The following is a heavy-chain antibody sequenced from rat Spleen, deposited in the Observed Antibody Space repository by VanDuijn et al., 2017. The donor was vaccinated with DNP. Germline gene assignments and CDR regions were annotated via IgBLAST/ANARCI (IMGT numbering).Heavy chain of an antibody. CDR1: GFTFSDYN. J-gene: IGHJ3*01. Sequence: EVQLVESGGGLAQPGRSLKLSCAASGFTFSDYNMAWVRQAPKKGLEWVATIIYDGTTTYYRDSVKGRFAISRHNAKNTLYLQMDSLRSEDTATYYCTTASWFSCWGQGTLVTVSS. V-gene: IGHV5S10*01. CDR3: TTASWFSC. CDR2: IIYDGTTT.